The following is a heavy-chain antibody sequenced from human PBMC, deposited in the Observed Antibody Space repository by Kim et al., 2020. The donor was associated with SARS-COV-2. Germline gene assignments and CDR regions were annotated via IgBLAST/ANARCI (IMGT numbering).Heavy chain of an antibody. V-gene: IGHV3-64D*09. CDR2: ISSNGGST. CDR1: GFTFSSYA. CDR3: VKGASQQRNDY. J-gene: IGHJ4*02. Sequence: GGSLRLSCSASGFTFSSYAMHWVRQAPGKGLEYVSAISSNGGSTYYAGSVKGRFTISRDNSKNTLYLQMSSLRAEDTAVYYCVKGASQQRNDYWGQGTLVTVSS.